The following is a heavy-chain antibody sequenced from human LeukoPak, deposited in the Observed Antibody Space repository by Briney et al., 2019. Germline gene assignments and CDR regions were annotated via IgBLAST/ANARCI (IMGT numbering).Heavy chain of an antibody. D-gene: IGHD2-2*01. CDR3: ARGRSGVPAATEAKGRFDY. CDR2: INHSGST. CDR1: GGSFSGCY. Sequence: SETLSLTCAVYGGSFSGCYWSWIRQPPGKGLEWIGEINHSGSTNYNPSLKSRVTISVDTSKNQFSLKLSSVTAADTAVYYCARGRSGVPAATEAKGRFDYWGQGTLVTVSS. J-gene: IGHJ4*02. V-gene: IGHV4-34*01.